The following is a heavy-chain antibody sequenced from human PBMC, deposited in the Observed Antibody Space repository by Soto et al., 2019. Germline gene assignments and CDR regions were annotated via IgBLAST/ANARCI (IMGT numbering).Heavy chain of an antibody. Sequence: PSGTLSLTCTVSGGSISSSSYDGGWIRQPPGKGLEWIGSIYYSGSTYYNPSLKSRVTISVDTSKNQFSLKLSSVTAADTAVYYCASPKIAFYNWFDPWGQGTLVTVSS. CDR1: GGSISSSSYD. D-gene: IGHD3-3*02. CDR3: ASPKIAFYNWFDP. CDR2: IYYSGST. V-gene: IGHV4-39*01. J-gene: IGHJ5*02.